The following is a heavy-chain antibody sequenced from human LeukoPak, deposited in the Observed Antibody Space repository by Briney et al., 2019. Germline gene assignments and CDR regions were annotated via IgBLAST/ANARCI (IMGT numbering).Heavy chain of an antibody. CDR3: ARADYDRVAFDI. CDR2: INSDGSST. Sequence: QPGGSLRLSCAASGFTFSSYWMHWVRQAPGKGLVWVSRINSDGSSTSYADSVKGRFTISGDNAKNTLYLQMNSLRAEDTAVYYCARADYDRVAFDIWGQGTMVTVSS. D-gene: IGHD3-22*01. V-gene: IGHV3-74*01. J-gene: IGHJ3*02. CDR1: GFTFSSYW.